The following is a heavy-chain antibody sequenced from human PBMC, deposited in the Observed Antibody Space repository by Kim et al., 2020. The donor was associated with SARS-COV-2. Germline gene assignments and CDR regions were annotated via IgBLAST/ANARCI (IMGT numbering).Heavy chain of an antibody. D-gene: IGHD2-8*02. V-gene: IGHV3-21*01. CDR3: ASPLLAQVP. J-gene: IGHJ5*02. CDR2: SSYI. Sequence: SSYIYYADSVKGRFTISRDNAKNSLYLQMNSLRAEDTAVYYCASPLLAQVPWGQGTLVTVSS.